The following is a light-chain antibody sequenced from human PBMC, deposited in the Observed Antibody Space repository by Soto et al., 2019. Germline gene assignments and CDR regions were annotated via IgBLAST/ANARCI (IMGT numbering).Light chain of an antibody. J-gene: IGKJ4*01. CDR3: QQYNNWPPLT. V-gene: IGKV3-15*01. Sequence: EIVLTQSPATLSVSLGETATLSCRASQSVSSSLAWYQHTPGRAPRLLIYGASTRATGIPTRFSGSGSGTEFTLTISGLQSEDFAVYYCQQYNNWPPLTFGGGTKVEI. CDR2: GAS. CDR1: QSVSSS.